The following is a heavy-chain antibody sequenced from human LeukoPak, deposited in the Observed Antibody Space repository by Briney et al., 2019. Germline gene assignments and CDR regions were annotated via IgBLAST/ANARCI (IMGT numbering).Heavy chain of an antibody. V-gene: IGHV3-48*03. CDR3: ARAEYSSGWYDY. D-gene: IGHD6-19*01. CDR2: ISSSGSTV. CDR1: GCTFSSYE. J-gene: IGHJ4*02. Sequence: GGSLRLSCAASGCTFSSYEMNWVRQAPGKGLEWVSYISSSGSTVYYADSVKGRFTISRDNAKNSLYLQMNSLRAEDTAVYYCARAEYSSGWYDYWGQGTLVTVSS.